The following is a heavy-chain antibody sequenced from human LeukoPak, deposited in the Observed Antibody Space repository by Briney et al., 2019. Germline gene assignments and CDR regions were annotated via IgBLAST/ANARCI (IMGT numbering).Heavy chain of an antibody. CDR1: GGTFSSYA. CDR3: ARLNCGGDCGP. J-gene: IGHJ5*02. V-gene: IGHV1-69*04. Sequence: SVKVSCKASGGTFSSYAISWVRQAPGQGLEWMGRIIPIFGIANYAQKFQGRVTITADKSTSTAYMELSSLRSEDTAVYYCARLNCGGDCGPWGQGTLVTVSS. D-gene: IGHD2-21*02. CDR2: IIPIFGIA.